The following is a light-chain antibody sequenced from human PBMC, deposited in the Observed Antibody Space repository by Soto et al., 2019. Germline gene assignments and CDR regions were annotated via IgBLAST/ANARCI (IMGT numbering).Light chain of an antibody. CDR3: QKYDSAPQT. Sequence: DIQMTQSPSSLSASVGDRVTITCRASQDISHFLAWYQQKPEKLPKLLISAASTLQSGVPSRFSGSGSGTDFTLTISSLQPEDFATYYCQKYDSAPQTFGQGTKVDIK. J-gene: IGKJ1*01. V-gene: IGKV1-27*01. CDR2: AAS. CDR1: QDISHF.